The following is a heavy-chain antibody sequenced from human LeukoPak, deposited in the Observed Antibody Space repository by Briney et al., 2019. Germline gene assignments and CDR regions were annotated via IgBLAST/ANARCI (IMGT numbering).Heavy chain of an antibody. CDR1: GYTFTSYG. CDR3: ARDYDYVPDF. J-gene: IGHJ4*01. CDR2: IDASNGNT. D-gene: IGHD3-16*01. V-gene: IGHV1-18*01. Sequence: ASVKVSCKACGYTFTSYGIRGVRQARGQGLEGMGWIDASNGNTNYAQKVEGRVTITTDTSTPTAYMELRSLRFADTAVYYCARDYDYVPDFWGHGTLVTVPS.